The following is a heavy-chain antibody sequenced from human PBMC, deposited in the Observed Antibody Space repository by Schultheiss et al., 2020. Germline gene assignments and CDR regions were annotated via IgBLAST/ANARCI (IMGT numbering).Heavy chain of an antibody. CDR3: ARGRLKNSGTYWGNTDYYSGMDV. Sequence: SQTLSLTCAVYGGSFNDYYWVWIRQSPGKGLECIGEVNRRGGINYNPSLKTRGTISLDRSTNHFSLSLTSVTAADTAVYYCARGRLKNSGTYWGNTDYYSGMDVWGQGTTVTVSS. D-gene: IGHD1-26*01. V-gene: IGHV4-34*01. CDR1: GGSFNDYY. J-gene: IGHJ6*02. CDR2: VNRRGGI.